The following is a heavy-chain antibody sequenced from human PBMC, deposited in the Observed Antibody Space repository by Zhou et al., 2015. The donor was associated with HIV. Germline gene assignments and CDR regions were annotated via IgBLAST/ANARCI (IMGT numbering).Heavy chain of an antibody. V-gene: IGHV1-69*01. CDR1: GGTFSSYA. CDR3: ARDRPSVTTVTTLDAFDI. CDR2: IIPIFGTA. D-gene: IGHD4-17*01. Sequence: QVQLVQSGAEVKKPGSSVKVSCKASGGTFSSYAISWVRQAPGQGLEWMGGIIPIFGTANYAQKFQGRVTITADESTSTAYMELSSLRSEDTAVYYCARDRPSVTTVTTLDAFDIWGQGTMVTVSS. J-gene: IGHJ3*02.